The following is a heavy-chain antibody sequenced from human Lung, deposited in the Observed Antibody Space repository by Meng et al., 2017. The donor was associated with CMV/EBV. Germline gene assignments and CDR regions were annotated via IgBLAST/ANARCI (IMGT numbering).Heavy chain of an antibody. J-gene: IGHJ5*02. V-gene: IGHV3-11*01. D-gene: IGHD3-22*01. CDR1: GFIFTDYY. CDR3: ARDVTYYDESSGYSTWFDP. CDR2: ISSSGTNV. Sequence: GESXKISCAASGFIFTDYYMSWIRQAPGKGLEWISYISSSGTNVYYADSVKGRFTISRDSAKKSLYLQMNSLRAEDTAVYYCARDVTYYDESSGYSTWFDPWXQGTXVTVSS.